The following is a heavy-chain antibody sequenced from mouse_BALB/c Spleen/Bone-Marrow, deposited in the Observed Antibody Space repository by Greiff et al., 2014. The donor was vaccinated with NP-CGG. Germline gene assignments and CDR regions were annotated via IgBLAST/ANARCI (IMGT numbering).Heavy chain of an antibody. Sequence: EVQLQQSGPELVQPGASVKISCKTSGYTFTDYTIHWVKQSHGKSLEWIGRFNPNNGGINYNQMFRGKATLTVDKSSSSVYMELRSLTSEDSAVYYCARGLWYYGGQGTTLTVSS. CDR1: GYTFTDYT. V-gene: IGHV1-18*01. CDR3: ARGLWYY. J-gene: IGHJ2*01. CDR2: FNPNNGGI. D-gene: IGHD2-1*01.